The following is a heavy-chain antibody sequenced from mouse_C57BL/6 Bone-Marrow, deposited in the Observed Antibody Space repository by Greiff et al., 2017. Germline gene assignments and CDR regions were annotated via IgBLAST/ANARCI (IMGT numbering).Heavy chain of an antibody. CDR1: GYTFTSYW. CDR3: ARWLLRLDY. Sequence: QVQLQQPGAELVKPGASVKLSCKASGYTFTSYWMQWVKQRPGQGLEWIGEIDPSDSYTNYNQKFKGKATLTVDTSSSTAYMQLSSLTSEDSAGYYCARWLLRLDYWGQGTTLTVSS. CDR2: IDPSDSYT. V-gene: IGHV1-50*01. J-gene: IGHJ2*01. D-gene: IGHD1-2*01.